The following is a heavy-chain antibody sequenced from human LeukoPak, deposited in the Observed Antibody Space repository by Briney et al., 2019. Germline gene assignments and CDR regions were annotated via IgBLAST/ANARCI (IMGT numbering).Heavy chain of an antibody. D-gene: IGHD3-10*01. CDR3: AKDNYPYGSFDF. J-gene: IGHJ4*02. V-gene: IGHV1-2*02. Sequence: GASVKVSCKTPGYTFTAYDLHWVRQAPGQGLEWLGWIKGGNGVTKFAQNFQGRVTITRDSSISTAYMVLSSLKSDDTGIYYCAKDNYPYGSFDFWGQGVLVTVSS. CDR2: IKGGNGVT. CDR1: GYTFTAYD.